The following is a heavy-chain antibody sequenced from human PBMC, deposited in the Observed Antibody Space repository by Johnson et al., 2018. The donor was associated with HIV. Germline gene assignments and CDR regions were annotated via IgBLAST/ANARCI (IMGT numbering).Heavy chain of an antibody. V-gene: IGHV3-20*04. Sequence: VLLVESGGGLVQPGDSLRLLCAASEFTFSGYAMSWVRQAPGKGLEWVCGVNWNGAEAGYADSVKGRFTISRDNAKNSLYLQMNGLRAEDTAVYYCVRDLRLVYDAFDIWGQGTMVTVSS. J-gene: IGHJ3*02. CDR3: VRDLRLVYDAFDI. CDR2: VNWNGAEA. D-gene: IGHD6-19*01. CDR1: EFTFSGYA.